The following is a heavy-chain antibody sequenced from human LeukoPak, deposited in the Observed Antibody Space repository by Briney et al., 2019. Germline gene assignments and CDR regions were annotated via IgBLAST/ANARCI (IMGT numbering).Heavy chain of an antibody. CDR2: INHGEST. CDR1: GGSFSGYY. V-gene: IGHV4-34*01. D-gene: IGHD3-22*01. J-gene: IGHJ6*02. Sequence: SETLSLTCAVSGGSFSGYYWYWIRQPPGKGLEWIGEINHGESTNYNPSLKSRATLSVDTSKNQFSLKLTSETAADTAVYYCARGRTYYYDTSGYYPSIYYGMDVWGQGTTVIVSS. CDR3: ARGRTYYYDTSGYYPSIYYGMDV.